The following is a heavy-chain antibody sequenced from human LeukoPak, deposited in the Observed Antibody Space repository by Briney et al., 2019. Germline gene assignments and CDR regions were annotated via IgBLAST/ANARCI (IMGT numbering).Heavy chain of an antibody. J-gene: IGHJ4*02. CDR2: ISDSSSDT. CDR3: LRGDRRDY. V-gene: IGHV3-21*05. CDR1: GFTFSSYT. Sequence: GGSLRLCCAVSGFTFSSYTMNWVRHAPGKGLEWVSFISDSSSDTHYADSVKGRFIISRDNAKDSLYLQMNSLRVEDTAVYYCLRGDRRDYWGQGTLVTVSS.